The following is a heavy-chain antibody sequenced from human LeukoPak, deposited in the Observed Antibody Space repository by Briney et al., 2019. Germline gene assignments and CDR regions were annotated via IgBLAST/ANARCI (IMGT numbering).Heavy chain of an antibody. CDR2: IYYSGNT. J-gene: IGHJ4*02. Sequence: SETLSLTCTVSGGSISSSSYFWGWIRQPPGKGLEWIGSIYYSGNTYYNPSLKSRVTISLDTSKNQFSLKLGSVTAADTAVYYCAPRRYFGSGSYYGFDYWGQGTLVTVSS. CDR3: APRRYFGSGSYYGFDY. D-gene: IGHD3-10*01. CDR1: GGSISSSSYF. V-gene: IGHV4-39*01.